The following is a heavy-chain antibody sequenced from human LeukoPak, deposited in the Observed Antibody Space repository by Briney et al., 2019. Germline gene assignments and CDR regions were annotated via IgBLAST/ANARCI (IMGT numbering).Heavy chain of an antibody. D-gene: IGHD2-8*02. V-gene: IGHV4-39*07. J-gene: IGHJ4*02. Sequence: PSETLSLTCTVSGGSISSSSHYWDWIRQPPGEGLEWIGSIYYSGSTYYNPSLKSRVTISVDTSKNQFSLKLISVTAADTAVHYCAREDTGGLDYWGQGILVTVSP. CDR3: AREDTGGLDY. CDR1: GGSISSSSHY. CDR2: IYYSGST.